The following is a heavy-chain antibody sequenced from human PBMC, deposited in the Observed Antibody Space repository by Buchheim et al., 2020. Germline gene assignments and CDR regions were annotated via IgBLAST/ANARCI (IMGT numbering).Heavy chain of an antibody. Sequence: QVQLVQSGAEVKKPGASVKVSCKASGYTFTSYYMHWVRQAPGQGLEWMGIINPSGGSTSYAQKFQGRVTMTRDTSTSTVYMELSSRRSEDTAVYYCARDLCSGYEANYYYYGMDVWGQGTT. CDR2: INPSGGST. D-gene: IGHD3-22*01. CDR1: GYTFTSYY. J-gene: IGHJ6*02. CDR3: ARDLCSGYEANYYYYGMDV. V-gene: IGHV1-46*03.